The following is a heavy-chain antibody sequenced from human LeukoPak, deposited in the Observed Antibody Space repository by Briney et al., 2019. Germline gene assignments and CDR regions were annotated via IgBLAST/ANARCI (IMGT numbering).Heavy chain of an antibody. J-gene: IGHJ4*02. Sequence: PGGSLRLSCAASGFTFSSYAMSWVRQAPGKGLEWVSSISASGGGTSNADSVKGRFIISRDNSKNTLYLQMNSLRAEDTAVYYCAKEYSSGWAYFLFDYWGQGTLVTVSS. D-gene: IGHD6-19*01. V-gene: IGHV3-23*01. CDR1: GFTFSSYA. CDR3: AKEYSSGWAYFLFDY. CDR2: ISASGGGT.